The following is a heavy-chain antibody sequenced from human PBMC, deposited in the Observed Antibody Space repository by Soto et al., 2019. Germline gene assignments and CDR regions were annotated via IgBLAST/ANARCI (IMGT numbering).Heavy chain of an antibody. Sequence: QVQLVQSGAEVKKPGSSVKVSCKASGGTFSSYAISWVRQAPGQGLEWMGGIIPSFGTANYAQKFQGRVTITADESTSTAYMELSSLRSEDTAVYYCASPFTMVRGVDMYYFDYWGQGTLVTVSS. V-gene: IGHV1-69*01. D-gene: IGHD3-10*01. J-gene: IGHJ4*02. CDR1: GGTFSSYA. CDR3: ASPFTMVRGVDMYYFDY. CDR2: IIPSFGTA.